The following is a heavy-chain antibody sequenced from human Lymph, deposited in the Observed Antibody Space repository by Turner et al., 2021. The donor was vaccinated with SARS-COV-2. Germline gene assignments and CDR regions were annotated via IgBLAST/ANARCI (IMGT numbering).Heavy chain of an antibody. CDR2: IIPMFGIA. J-gene: IGHJ3*02. V-gene: IGHV1-69*04. Sequence: QVHLVQSGAEVKKPGSSVKVSCKASGRTFSSYAISWVRQAPGQGLEWMGRIIPMFGIASYAQKFQGRVTITADKSTSTAYMELSSLRSEDTAVYYCAAPFTVVTSPDGFDIWGQGTMVTISS. CDR3: AAPFTVVTSPDGFDI. D-gene: IGHD2-21*02. CDR1: GRTFSSYA.